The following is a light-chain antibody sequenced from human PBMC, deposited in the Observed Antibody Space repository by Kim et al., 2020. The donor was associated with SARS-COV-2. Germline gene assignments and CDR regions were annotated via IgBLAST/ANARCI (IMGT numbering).Light chain of an antibody. CDR3: QQYGSLIT. CDR1: QSVSSNY. CDR2: DTS. V-gene: IGKV3-20*01. J-gene: IGKJ5*01. Sequence: EIVLTQSPGTLSLSPGERATLSCRASQSVSSNYLAWYQQKPGQAPWLLIYDTSTRATGIPDRFSGSGSGTDFTLTISRLEPEDFAVYYCQQYGSLITFGQGTRLEIK.